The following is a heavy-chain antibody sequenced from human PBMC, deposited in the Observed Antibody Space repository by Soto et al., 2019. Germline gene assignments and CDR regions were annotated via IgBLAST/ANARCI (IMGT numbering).Heavy chain of an antibody. CDR2: ISPYNGKT. J-gene: IGHJ6*02. CDR1: GYTFNNYC. D-gene: IGHD4-4*01. V-gene: IGHV1-18*04. Sequence: GASVNVSCKSSGYTFNNYCISWVRRAPGQGLVWMGWISPYNGKTNYAQTFQGRVTMTSDTSTNTAYMELTSLISDDTAVYYCARDPLHSVYGMEVWGQGTTVTVSS. CDR3: ARDPLHSVYGMEV.